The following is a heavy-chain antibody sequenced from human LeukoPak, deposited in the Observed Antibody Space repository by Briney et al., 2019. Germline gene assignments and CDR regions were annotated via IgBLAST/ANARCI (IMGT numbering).Heavy chain of an antibody. CDR3: ARDPGESYWYFDL. J-gene: IGHJ2*01. CDR1: GFTVSTKY. CDR2: IYGGGST. Sequence: GGSLRLSCAASGFTVSTKYMSWVRQAPGKGLEWVSVIYGGGSTNYADSVKGRFTISRDNSKNTLYLQMNSLRAEDTAVYYCARDPGESYWYFDLWGRGTLVTVS. V-gene: IGHV3-53*01. D-gene: IGHD7-27*01.